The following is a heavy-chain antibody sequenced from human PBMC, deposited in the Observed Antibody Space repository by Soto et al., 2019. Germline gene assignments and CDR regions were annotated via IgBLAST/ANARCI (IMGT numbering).Heavy chain of an antibody. CDR2: ISGSGGST. CDR1: GFTFSSYA. J-gene: IGHJ4*02. CDR3: AKDKRSGELIPPLFDY. V-gene: IGHV3-23*01. Sequence: GGSLRLSCAASGFTFSSYAMSWVRQAPGKGLEWVSAISGSGGSTYYADSVKGRFTISRDNSKNTLYLQMNSLRAEDTAVYYCAKDKRSGELIPPLFDYWGQGTMVTVSS. D-gene: IGHD3-10*01.